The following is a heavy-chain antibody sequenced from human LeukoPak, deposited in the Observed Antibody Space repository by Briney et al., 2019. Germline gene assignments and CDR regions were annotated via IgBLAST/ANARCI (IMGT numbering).Heavy chain of an antibody. D-gene: IGHD3-10*01. CDR1: GFTFSSYW. CDR2: INADGSST. V-gene: IGHV3-74*01. Sequence: GGSLRLSCAASGFTFSSYWMHWVRQVPGKGLVWVSRINADGSSTNYADSVKGRFTISRDNAKNTLYLQMNSLRAEDTAVYYCASPALWFGELHYYYGMDVWGQGTTVTVSS. CDR3: ASPALWFGELHYYYGMDV. J-gene: IGHJ6*02.